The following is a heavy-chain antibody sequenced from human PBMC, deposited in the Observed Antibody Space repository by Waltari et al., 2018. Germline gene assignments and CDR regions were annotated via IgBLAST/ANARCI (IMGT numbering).Heavy chain of an antibody. J-gene: IGHJ6*02. D-gene: IGHD3-10*01. CDR3: AWGERITMVQGGYYYYYYGMDV. V-gene: IGHV2-26*04. CDR2: IFSNDEK. CDR1: GFSLSNARMG. Sequence: QVTLKESGPVLVKPTETLTLTCTVSGFSLSNARMGVSWIRQPPGKALEWLAHIFSNDEKSYSTSLKSRLTISKDTSKSQVVLTMTNMDPVDTATYYCAWGERITMVQGGYYYYYYGMDVWGQGTTVTVSS.